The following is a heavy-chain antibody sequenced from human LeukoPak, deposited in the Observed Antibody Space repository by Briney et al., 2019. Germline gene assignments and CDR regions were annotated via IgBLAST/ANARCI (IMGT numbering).Heavy chain of an antibody. Sequence: VASVKVSCKVSGYNLTELSMHWVRQAPGKGLEWMGGFDPGDGAMVYAQRFQGRVTMTEDTSTDTVYMELSSLKSEDTAVYYCAAGGFYDLLPYRGQGTLVTVSS. CDR2: FDPGDGAM. J-gene: IGHJ4*02. V-gene: IGHV1-24*01. CDR3: AAGGFYDLLPY. D-gene: IGHD3-9*01. CDR1: GYNLTELS.